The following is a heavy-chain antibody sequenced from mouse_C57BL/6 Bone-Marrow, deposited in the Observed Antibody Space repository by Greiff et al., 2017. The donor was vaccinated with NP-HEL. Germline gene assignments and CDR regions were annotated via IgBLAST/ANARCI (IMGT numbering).Heavy chain of an antibody. CDR1: GYTFTSYG. CDR2: IYPRSGNT. D-gene: IGHD2-5*01. V-gene: IGHV1-81*01. CDR3: AKGYDSNSFAY. Sequence: VQLQQSGAELARPGASVKLSCKASGYTFTSYGISWVKQRTGQGLEWIGEIYPRSGNTYYNEKFKGKATLTADKSSSTAYMELRSLTSEDSAVYFCAKGYDSNSFAYWGQGTLVTVSA. J-gene: IGHJ3*01.